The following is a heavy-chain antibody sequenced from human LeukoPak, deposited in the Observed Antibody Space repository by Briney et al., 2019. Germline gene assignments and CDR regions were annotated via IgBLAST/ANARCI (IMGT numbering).Heavy chain of an antibody. CDR2: ISGSGSTI. V-gene: IGHV3-11*01. Sequence: PGGSLRLSCAASGFTFSDYYMSWIRQAPGKGLEWVSYISGSGSTIYYADSVKGRFTISRDNAKNSLYLQMNSLRAEDTAVYYCARARTTYGSPSYFDYWGQGTLVTVSS. J-gene: IGHJ4*02. D-gene: IGHD2-2*01. CDR1: GFTFSDYY. CDR3: ARARTTYGSPSYFDY.